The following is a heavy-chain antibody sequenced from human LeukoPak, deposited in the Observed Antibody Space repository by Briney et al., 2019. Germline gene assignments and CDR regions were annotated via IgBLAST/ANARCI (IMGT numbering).Heavy chain of an antibody. CDR3: ARIGDSGYYKAEYFQH. Sequence: ASVKVSCKASGYTFTGYYMHWVRQAPGQGLEWVGWINPNSGGTNYAQKFQGRVAMTRDTSISTAYMELSRLRSDDTAAYYCARIGDSGYYKAEYFQHWGQGTLVTVSS. CDR2: INPNSGGT. CDR1: GYTFTGYY. J-gene: IGHJ1*01. V-gene: IGHV1-2*02. D-gene: IGHD3-22*01.